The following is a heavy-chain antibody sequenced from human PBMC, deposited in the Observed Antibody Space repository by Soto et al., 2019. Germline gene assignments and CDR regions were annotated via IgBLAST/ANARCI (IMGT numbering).Heavy chain of an antibody. CDR1: GYSFTSYW. CDR2: IYPGDSDT. Sequence: PGESLKISCKGSGYSFTSYWIGWVRQMPGKGLEWMGIIYPGDSDTRYSPSFQGQVTISADKSISTAYLQWSSLKASDTAMYYCARHGMAAAGTNYYYGMDVWGQGTTVTVSS. D-gene: IGHD6-13*01. V-gene: IGHV5-51*01. CDR3: ARHGMAAAGTNYYYGMDV. J-gene: IGHJ6*02.